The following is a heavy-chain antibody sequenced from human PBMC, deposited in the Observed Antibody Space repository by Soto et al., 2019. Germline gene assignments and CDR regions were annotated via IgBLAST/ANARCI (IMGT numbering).Heavy chain of an antibody. V-gene: IGHV4-59*08. CDR2: VHHSWGS. CDR1: GGSISSYY. CDR3: ARRGFGPLHGLVDV. Sequence: QVQLQESGPGLVKPSETMSLSCTVSGGSISSYYWSWFRQSPGKRMEWIGYVHHSWGSSYNPSLQSRVAISLDTSKVQLSLKVTSVTATDTAVDYCARRGFGPLHGLVDVWGQGTTVTVSS. J-gene: IGHJ6*02. D-gene: IGHD3-10*01.